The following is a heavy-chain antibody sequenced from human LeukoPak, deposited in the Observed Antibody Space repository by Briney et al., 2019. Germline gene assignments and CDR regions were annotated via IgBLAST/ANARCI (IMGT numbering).Heavy chain of an antibody. CDR1: GFIFSSYS. CDR3: ARDFHVRNYDIGGYSY. D-gene: IGHD3-22*01. V-gene: IGHV3-48*01. J-gene: IGHJ4*02. Sequence: PGGSLRLSCATSGFIFSSYSMNWVRQAPGKGLEWVSYISSSSRTIYYVDSAKGRFTISRDNAKNSLYLQMNSLRAEDTAVYYCARDFHVRNYDIGGYSYWGQGTLVTVSS. CDR2: ISSSSRTI.